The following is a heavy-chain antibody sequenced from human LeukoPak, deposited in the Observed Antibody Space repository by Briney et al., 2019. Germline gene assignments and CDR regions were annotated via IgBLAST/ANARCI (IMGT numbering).Heavy chain of an antibody. CDR1: GGSISSYY. V-gene: IGHV4-59*01. D-gene: IGHD2-2*01. CDR2: IYYSGTT. CDR3: ARAASLDF. Sequence: SETLSLTCTVSGGSISSYYWNWIRQSPGKGLEWIGYIYYSGTTNYNPYLKSRVTISLGMSSNRFSLRLDSVTAADTAVYYCARAASLDFWGQGILVTVSS. J-gene: IGHJ4*02.